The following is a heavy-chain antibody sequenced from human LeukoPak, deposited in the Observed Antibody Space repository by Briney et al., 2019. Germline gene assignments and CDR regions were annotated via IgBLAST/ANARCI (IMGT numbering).Heavy chain of an antibody. Sequence: PSETLSLTCTVSGGSISSSSYYWGWIRQPPGKGLEWIGSIYYSGSTYYNPSLKSRVTISVDTSKNQFSLKLSSVTAADTAVYYCARGLVVFGYSYALRPRFDYWGQGTLVTVSS. CDR3: ARGLVVFGYSYALRPRFDY. CDR1: GGSISSSSYY. V-gene: IGHV4-39*01. J-gene: IGHJ4*02. D-gene: IGHD5-18*01. CDR2: IYYSGST.